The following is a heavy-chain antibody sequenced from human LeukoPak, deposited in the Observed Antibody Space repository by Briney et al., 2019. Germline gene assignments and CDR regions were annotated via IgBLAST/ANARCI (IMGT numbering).Heavy chain of an antibody. CDR2: ISSSSSYI. J-gene: IGHJ5*02. CDR3: ARDLVADYDSSGYLFDP. CDR1: GFTFSSYS. Sequence: GGSLRLSCAASGFTFSSYSMNWVRQAPGKGLEWVSSISSSSSYIYYADSVKGRFTISRDNAKNSLYLQMNGLRAEDTAVYYCARDLVADYDSSGYLFDPWGQGTLVTVSS. D-gene: IGHD3-22*01. V-gene: IGHV3-21*01.